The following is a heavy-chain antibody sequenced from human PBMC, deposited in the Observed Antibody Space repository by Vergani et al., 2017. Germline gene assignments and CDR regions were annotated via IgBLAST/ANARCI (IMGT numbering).Heavy chain of an antibody. CDR2: IGVSDNSI. J-gene: IGHJ4*02. V-gene: IGHV3-48*01. Sequence: DVRLVESGGGVVQPGGSLRLSCAASGFTFSAYSMNWVRQTPGKGLEWISYIGVSDNSIYYADSVMGRFAISRDNARNLLFLQMNSLRADDSALYFCVREPDDSRFDSWGQGTLVTVS. CDR3: VREPDDSRFDS. D-gene: IGHD6-13*01. CDR1: GFTFSAYS.